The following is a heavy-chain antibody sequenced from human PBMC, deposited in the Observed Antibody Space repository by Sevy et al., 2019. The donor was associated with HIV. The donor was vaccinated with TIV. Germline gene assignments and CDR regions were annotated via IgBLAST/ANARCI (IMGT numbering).Heavy chain of an antibody. CDR3: ARDTTMVRGVMHYYYYYYMDV. D-gene: IGHD3-10*01. CDR2: IYTSGST. J-gene: IGHJ6*03. CDR1: GGSISSGSYY. Sequence: SETLSLTCTVSGGSISSGSYYWSWIRQPAGKGLEWIGRIYTSGSTNYNPSLKSRVTISVDTSKNQFSLKLSSVTAADTAVYYCARDTTMVRGVMHYYYYYYMDVWGKGTTVTVSS. V-gene: IGHV4-61*02.